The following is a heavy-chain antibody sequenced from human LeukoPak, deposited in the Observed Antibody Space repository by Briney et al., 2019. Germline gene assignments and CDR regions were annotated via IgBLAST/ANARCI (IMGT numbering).Heavy chain of an antibody. V-gene: IGHV1-18*01. CDR2: INAYNGDT. CDR3: ARGGLAAAFDI. D-gene: IGHD6-19*01. J-gene: IGHJ3*02. Sequence: GASVKVSCKASGYILTSYGIVWVRQAPGQGLEWMGWINAYNGDTNYAQKFQGRITFTRDTSANIVYMEVSSLRSEDTAVYYCARGGLAAAFDIWGQGTMVTVSS. CDR1: GYILTSYG.